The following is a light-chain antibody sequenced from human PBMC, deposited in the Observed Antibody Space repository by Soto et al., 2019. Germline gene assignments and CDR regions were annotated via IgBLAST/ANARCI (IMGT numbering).Light chain of an antibody. CDR1: QSVSSSH. Sequence: VLTQSPGTLSLSPGERATLSCRSSQSVSSSHLAWYQQKPGQAPRLLIYGTSSRATGIPDRFSGSGSGTDFTLTINSLQSEDFAVYYCQQYNNWPRTFGQGTKVDI. V-gene: IGKV3-20*01. J-gene: IGKJ1*01. CDR2: GTS. CDR3: QQYNNWPRT.